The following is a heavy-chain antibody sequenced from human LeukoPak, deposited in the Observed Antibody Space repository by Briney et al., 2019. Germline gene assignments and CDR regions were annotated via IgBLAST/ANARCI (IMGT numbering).Heavy chain of an antibody. CDR3: ARGDYYGSGTYYRVYDY. Sequence: PSETLSLTCTVSGGSINSYYWSWIRQPPGKGLEWIGYIYYSGSTKYNPSLKSRVTISVDTSKNQFSLKLTSVTAADTAVYYCARGDYYGSGTYYRVYDYWVQGSLVTVSS. J-gene: IGHJ4*02. CDR1: GGSINSYY. V-gene: IGHV4-59*01. D-gene: IGHD3-10*01. CDR2: IYYSGST.